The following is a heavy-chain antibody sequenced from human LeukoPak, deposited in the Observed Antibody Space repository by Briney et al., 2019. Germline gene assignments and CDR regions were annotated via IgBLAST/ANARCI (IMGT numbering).Heavy chain of an antibody. CDR1: GFTFSSYA. D-gene: IGHD6-13*01. CDR2: ISYDGSNK. Sequence: GGSLRLSCAASGFTFSSYAMHWVRQAPGKGLEWVAVISYDGSNKYYADSVKGRFTISRDNSKNTLYLQMNSLRTEDTAVYYCARGYSSSWYYFDYWGQGTLVTVSS. CDR3: ARGYSSSWYYFDY. J-gene: IGHJ4*02. V-gene: IGHV3-30*04.